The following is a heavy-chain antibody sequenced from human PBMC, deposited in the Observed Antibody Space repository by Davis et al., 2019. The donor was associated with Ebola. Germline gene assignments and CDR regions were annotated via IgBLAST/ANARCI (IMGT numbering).Heavy chain of an antibody. J-gene: IGHJ5*02. Sequence: AASVQVSCKASGYTFTSYGISWVRHAPGQGLEWMGWISAYNGNTNYAQKLQGRVTMTTDTSTSTAYMELRSLRSDDTAVYFSERAVAGTFEGWFGPWGQGTLVTVSS. CDR1: GYTFTSYG. V-gene: IGHV1-18*01. D-gene: IGHD6-19*01. CDR2: ISAYNGNT. CDR3: ERAVAGTFEGWFGP.